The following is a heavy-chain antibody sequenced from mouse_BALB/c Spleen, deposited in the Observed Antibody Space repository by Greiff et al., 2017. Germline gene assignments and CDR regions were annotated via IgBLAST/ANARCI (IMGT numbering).Heavy chain of an antibody. J-gene: IGHJ2*01. V-gene: IGHV3-1*02. CDR1: GYSITSGYS. CDR3: ARYYYGSSSYYFDY. D-gene: IGHD1-1*01. Sequence: EVQLQESGPDLVKPSQSLSLTCTVTGYSITSGYSWHWIRQFPGNKLEWMGYIHHSGRTNYNPSLNSRISITRDTSKNQFFLQLNSVTTEDTATYYCARYYYGSSSYYFDYWGQGTTLTVSS. CDR2: IHHSGRT.